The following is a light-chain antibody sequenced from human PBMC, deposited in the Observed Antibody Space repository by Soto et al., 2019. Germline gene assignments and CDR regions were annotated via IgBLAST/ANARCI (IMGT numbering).Light chain of an antibody. J-gene: IGLJ1*01. Sequence: QSVLSQPASVSGSPGQSITVSCTGNSSDVGGYNSVSWYQQHPGKAPKLMIYDVTNRPSGVSDRFSGSKSGNTASLTISGLQAEDEADFYCSSYTTSHTLVFGTGTKVTVL. V-gene: IGLV2-14*01. CDR1: SSDVGGYNS. CDR3: SSYTTSHTLV. CDR2: DVT.